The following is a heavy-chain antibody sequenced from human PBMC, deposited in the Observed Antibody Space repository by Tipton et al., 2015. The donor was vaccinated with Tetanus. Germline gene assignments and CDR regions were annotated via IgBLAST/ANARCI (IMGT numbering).Heavy chain of an antibody. V-gene: IGHV1-69*01. CDR1: GDAFSRFA. CDR3: ARGEQERRQDYYYGLDV. Sequence: QLVQSGAEVKKPGSSVTVSCKTSGDAFSRFALSWVRQAPGQGLEWMGGIIPDFGIAKNAQKFQGRIRISAHESTSTVYLVLNSLRSEDTAVYFRARGEQERRQDYYYGLDVWGQGTTVTVSS. CDR2: IIPDFGIA. D-gene: IGHD1-26*01. J-gene: IGHJ6*02.